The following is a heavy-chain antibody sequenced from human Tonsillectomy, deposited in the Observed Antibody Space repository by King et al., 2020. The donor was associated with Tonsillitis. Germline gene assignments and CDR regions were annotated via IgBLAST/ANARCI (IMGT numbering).Heavy chain of an antibody. CDR3: ARSTYHDFWSGYPTFFDY. D-gene: IGHD3-3*01. CDR1: GVTVSSNY. J-gene: IGHJ4*02. CDR2: IYSGGST. Sequence: EVQLQESGGGLIQPGGSLRLSCAASGVTVSSNYINWVRQAPGKGLEWVSVIYSGGSTYYADSVKGRFTISRDNSKNTLFLQMNSLRAEDTAVYYCARSTYHDFWSGYPTFFDYWGQGTLVTVSS. V-gene: IGHV3-53*01.